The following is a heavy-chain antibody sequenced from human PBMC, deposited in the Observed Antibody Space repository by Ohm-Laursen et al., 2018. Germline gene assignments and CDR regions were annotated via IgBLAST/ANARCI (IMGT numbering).Heavy chain of an antibody. CDR1: NFPFRGYG. Sequence: SLRLSCTASNFPFRGYGMHWVRQAPGKGLEWVALIWYDGSRQYYADSVKGRFTISRDNTRNTLSLQMNSLRAEDTGVYYCARGVGNFYYFDDWGQGTQVFVSS. CDR3: ARGVGNFYYFDD. CDR2: IWYDGSRQ. D-gene: IGHD7-27*01. V-gene: IGHV3-33*01. J-gene: IGHJ4*02.